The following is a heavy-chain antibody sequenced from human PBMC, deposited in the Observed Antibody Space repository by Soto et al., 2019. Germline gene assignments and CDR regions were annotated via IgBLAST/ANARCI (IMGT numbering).Heavy chain of an antibody. J-gene: IGHJ5*02. CDR3: ARDGCSGGSCYGFDP. D-gene: IGHD2-15*01. Sequence: AASVKVSCKASGYTFTGYYMHWVRQAPGQGLEWMGWINPNSGGTNYAQKFQGWVTMTRDTSISTAYMELSRLRSDDTAVYYCARDGCSGGSCYGFDPWGQGTLVTVSS. V-gene: IGHV1-2*04. CDR2: INPNSGGT. CDR1: GYTFTGYY.